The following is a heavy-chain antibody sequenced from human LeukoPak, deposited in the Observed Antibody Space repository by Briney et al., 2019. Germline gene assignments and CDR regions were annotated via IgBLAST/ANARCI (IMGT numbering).Heavy chain of an antibody. CDR2: INPNSGGT. Sequence: ASVKVSCKASVYTFTGYYMHWVRQSPGQRLEWMGRINPNSGGTNYAQKFQGRVTMTRDTSISTAYMELSRLRSVDAAVSAWDREANDYWGQGTLVTVSS. CDR3: DREANDY. J-gene: IGHJ4*02. V-gene: IGHV1-2*06. CDR1: VYTFTGYY.